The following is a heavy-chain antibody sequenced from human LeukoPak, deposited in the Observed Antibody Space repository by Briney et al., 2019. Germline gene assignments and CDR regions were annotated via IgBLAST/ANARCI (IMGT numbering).Heavy chain of an antibody. CDR1: GGSFSGYY. Sequence: SETLSLTCAVYGGSFSGYYWSWIRQPPGKGLEWIGYIYYSGSTYYNPSLKSRVTISVDTSKNQFSLKLSSVTAADTAVYYCARVAYYYDSSGPDYWGQGTLVTVSS. V-gene: IGHV4-34*09. CDR2: IYYSGST. D-gene: IGHD3-22*01. CDR3: ARVAYYYDSSGPDY. J-gene: IGHJ4*02.